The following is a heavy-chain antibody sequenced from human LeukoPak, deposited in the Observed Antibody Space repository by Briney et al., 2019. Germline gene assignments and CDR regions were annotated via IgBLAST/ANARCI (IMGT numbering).Heavy chain of an antibody. CDR2: IKQDGSEK. J-gene: IGHJ4*02. Sequence: GGSLRLSCAASGFTFSNYWMSWIRQAPGEGLEWVANIKQDGSEKYYVDSVKGRFTISRDNAKNSLYLQMNSLRAEDTAIYYCARWEGDIVATIGDYWGQGTLVTVSS. D-gene: IGHD5-12*01. V-gene: IGHV3-7*01. CDR1: GFTFSNYW. CDR3: ARWEGDIVATIGDY.